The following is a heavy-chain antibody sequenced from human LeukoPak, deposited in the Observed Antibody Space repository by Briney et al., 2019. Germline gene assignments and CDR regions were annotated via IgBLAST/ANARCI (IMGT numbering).Heavy chain of an antibody. CDR2: INTKSGMT. Sequence: GASVTVSFKASGYTFTRYDINWVRQATGQGLEWMGWINTKSGMTGHAQKFQGRISITKDTSITTVYMELSSLSSEDTAVYFCARVDGSVDYWGQGTLVTVSS. J-gene: IGHJ4*02. CDR3: ARVDGSVDY. V-gene: IGHV1-8*03. D-gene: IGHD3-22*01. CDR1: GYTFTRYD.